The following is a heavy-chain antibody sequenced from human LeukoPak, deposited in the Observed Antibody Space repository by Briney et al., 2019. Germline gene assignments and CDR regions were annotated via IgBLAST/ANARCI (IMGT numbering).Heavy chain of an antibody. Sequence: GSSVTVSCKASGGTFSSYAISWVRQASGQGLEWMGRIIPIFGIANYAQKFQGRVTITADKSTSTAYMELSSLRSEDTAVYYCARDLIGGIVGATDDAFDIWGQGTMVTVSS. D-gene: IGHD1-26*01. CDR3: ARDLIGGIVGATDDAFDI. J-gene: IGHJ3*02. CDR1: GGTFSSYA. CDR2: IIPIFGIA. V-gene: IGHV1-69*04.